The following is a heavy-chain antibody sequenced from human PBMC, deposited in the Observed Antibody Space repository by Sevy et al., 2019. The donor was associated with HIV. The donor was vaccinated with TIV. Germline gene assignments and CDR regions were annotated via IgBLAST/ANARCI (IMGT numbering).Heavy chain of an antibody. CDR1: GFTFSNAW. CDR3: TSQSASLYGDYSTHFDY. Sequence: GGSLRLSCAASGFTFSNAWMSWVRQAPGKGLEWVGRIKSKIDGGTTDYAAPVKGRFTISRDDSKNTLYLQMNSLKIEDTAVYYCTSQSASLYGDYSTHFDYWGQGTLVTVSS. V-gene: IGHV3-15*01. J-gene: IGHJ4*02. CDR2: IKSKIDGGTT. D-gene: IGHD4-17*01.